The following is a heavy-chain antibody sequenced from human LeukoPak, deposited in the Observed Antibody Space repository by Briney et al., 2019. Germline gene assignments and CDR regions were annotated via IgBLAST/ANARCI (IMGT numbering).Heavy chain of an antibody. CDR2: IIPIFGTA. Sequence: ASVKVSCKASGGTFISYAISWVGQARGQGLEWMGGIIPIFGTANYVQKFQGRVTITADESTSTAYMELSSLRSEDTAVYYCARGDQYQLLSVPRFDPWGQGTLVTVSS. J-gene: IGHJ5*02. V-gene: IGHV1-69*01. CDR3: ARGDQYQLLSVPRFDP. D-gene: IGHD2-2*01. CDR1: GGTFISYA.